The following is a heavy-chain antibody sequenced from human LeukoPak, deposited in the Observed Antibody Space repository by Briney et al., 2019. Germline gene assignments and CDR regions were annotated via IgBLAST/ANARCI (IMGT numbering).Heavy chain of an antibody. CDR1: GFTFDSNS. Sequence: GGSLRLSCAASGFTFDSNSMNWVRQAPGKGLEWVSYISSTGGTIYYADSMKGRFTISRDNAKNSLYLQMSSLRAEDTAVYYCARDNAWTRDYWGQGTLVTVSS. CDR3: ARDNAWTRDY. CDR2: ISSTGGTI. D-gene: IGHD3/OR15-3a*01. J-gene: IGHJ4*02. V-gene: IGHV3-48*01.